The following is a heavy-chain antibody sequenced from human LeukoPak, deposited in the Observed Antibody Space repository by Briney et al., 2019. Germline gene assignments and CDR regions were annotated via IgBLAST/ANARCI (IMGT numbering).Heavy chain of an antibody. CDR3: ARYYYDSSGYIDY. CDR2: INPNSGGT. J-gene: IGHJ4*02. D-gene: IGHD3-22*01. CDR1: GYTFTGYY. V-gene: IGHV1-2*02. Sequence: ASVKVSCXASGYTFTGYYMHWVRRAPGQGLEWMGWINPNSGGTNYAQKFQGRVTMTRDTSISTAYMELSRLRSDDTAVYYSARYYYDSSGYIDYWGQGTLVTVSS.